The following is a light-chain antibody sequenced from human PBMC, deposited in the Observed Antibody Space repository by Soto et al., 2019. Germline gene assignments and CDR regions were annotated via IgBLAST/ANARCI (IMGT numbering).Light chain of an antibody. V-gene: IGLV2-14*03. Sequence: QSALTQPASVSGSPGQSITISCTGTSSDVGAYNYVSWYQHHPGKAPKLMIYDVGNRPSGVSNRFSGSKSGNTASLTISGLQAEDEADYYCNSFTTSSTLVFGGGTKVTVL. CDR3: NSFTTSSTLV. CDR1: SSDVGAYNY. CDR2: DVG. J-gene: IGLJ2*01.